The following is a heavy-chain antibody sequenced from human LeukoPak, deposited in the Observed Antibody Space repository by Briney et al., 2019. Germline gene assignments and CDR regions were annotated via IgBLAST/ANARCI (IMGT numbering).Heavy chain of an antibody. CDR3: GRGNKSFDP. V-gene: IGHV1-2*02. J-gene: IGHJ5*02. CDR1: GYTFTGYY. Sequence: ASVKASCKASGYTFTGYYMHWVRQAPGQGLEWMGWINPNSGDTNYAQKFQGRVTMTRDTSISTAYMELSRLRSDDTAVYYCGRGNKSFDPWGQGTLVTVSS. CDR2: INPNSGDT.